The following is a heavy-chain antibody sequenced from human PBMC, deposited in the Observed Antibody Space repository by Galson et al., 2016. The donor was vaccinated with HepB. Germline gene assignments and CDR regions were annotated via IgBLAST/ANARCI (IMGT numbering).Heavy chain of an antibody. CDR1: GFTFSSYA. CDR3: AKDFYSSGWCGSGYY. D-gene: IGHD6-19*01. CDR2: ISGSGGST. V-gene: IGHV3-23*01. J-gene: IGHJ4*02. Sequence: SLRLSCAASGFTFSSYAMSWVRQAPGKGLEWVSAISGSGGSTYYADSVKGRFTISRDNSKNTLYLQMNSLRAEDTAVYYCAKDFYSSGWCGSGYYWGQGTLVTVSS.